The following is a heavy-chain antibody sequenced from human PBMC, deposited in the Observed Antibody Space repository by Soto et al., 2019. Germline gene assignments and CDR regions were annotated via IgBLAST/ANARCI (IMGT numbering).Heavy chain of an antibody. D-gene: IGHD2-21*02. CDR1: GDSIGCVGY. CDR3: ARSGVTGIVIPSHWFDP. CDR2: ISSSGST. J-gene: IGHJ5*02. Sequence: PSETLSLTCTVSGDSIGCVGYLSLILQFPGRGLEWIGCISSSGSTYYNPALNNRISLSLDTSQNQFSLKLLSVTAADTAIYYCARSGVTGIVIPSHWFDPWGQGALVTVS. V-gene: IGHV4-31*03.